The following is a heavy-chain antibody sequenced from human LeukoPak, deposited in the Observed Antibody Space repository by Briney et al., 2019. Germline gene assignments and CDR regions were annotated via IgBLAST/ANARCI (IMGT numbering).Heavy chain of an antibody. CDR3: ARERFDSQLLSKRGLYFFDY. CDR2: ISSTSISYM. D-gene: IGHD2-2*01. CDR1: GLTFSSYS. V-gene: IGHV3-21*01. Sequence: GGSLTLSCAASGLTFSSYSMNWVRQAPGEGLEWVSAISSTSISYMYYADSGKGRFTISRGNALNSLYLQLNSLRAEDTAVYYCARERFDSQLLSKRGLYFFDYWGLGTLVTVSS. J-gene: IGHJ4*02.